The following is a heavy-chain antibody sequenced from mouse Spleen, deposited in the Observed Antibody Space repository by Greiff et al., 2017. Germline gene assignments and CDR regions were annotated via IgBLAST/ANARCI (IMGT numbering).Heavy chain of an antibody. CDR1: GFTFTDYY. Sequence: EVLLVESGGGLVQPGGSLRLSCATSGFTFTDYYMSWVRQPPGKALEWLGFIRNKANGYTTEYSAAVKGRFTSSRDNSQSILYHQMNTLRAEDSATYYCARDGSWFAYWGQGTLVTVSA. CDR3: ARDGSWFAY. V-gene: IGHV7-3*02. J-gene: IGHJ3*01. CDR2: IRNKANGYTT.